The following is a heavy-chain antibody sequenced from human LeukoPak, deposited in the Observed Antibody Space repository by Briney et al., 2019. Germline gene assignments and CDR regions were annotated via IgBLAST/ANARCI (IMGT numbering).Heavy chain of an antibody. D-gene: IGHD6-19*01. V-gene: IGHV4-61*02. J-gene: IGHJ4*02. CDR2: IYTSGST. CDR1: GDSSSSGTYY. CDR3: ARDRQWLLDY. Sequence: PSETLSLTCTVSGDSSSSGTYYWNWIRQPAGKGLEWIGRIYTSGSTNYNPSLRSRVTISVDTSENQISLKLTSVTAADTAVYYCARDRQWLLDYWGQGTLVTVSS.